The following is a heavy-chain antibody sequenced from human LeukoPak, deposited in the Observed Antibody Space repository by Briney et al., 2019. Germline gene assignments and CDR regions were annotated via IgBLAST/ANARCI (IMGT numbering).Heavy chain of an antibody. D-gene: IGHD6-19*01. CDR2: ISGSGGST. CDR3: AKDILRRRAVAVLKGGPY. Sequence: PGGSLRLSCAASGFTFSSYAMSWVRQAPGKGLEWVSAISGSGGSTYYADSVKGRFTISRDNSKNTLYLQMNSLRAEDTAVYYCAKDILRRRAVAVLKGGPYWGQGTLVTVSS. J-gene: IGHJ4*02. V-gene: IGHV3-23*01. CDR1: GFTFSSYA.